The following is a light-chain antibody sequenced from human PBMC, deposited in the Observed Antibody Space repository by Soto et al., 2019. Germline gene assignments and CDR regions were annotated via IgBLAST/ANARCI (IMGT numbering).Light chain of an antibody. CDR2: GAS. CDR3: QQSYNWPPLT. Sequence: EIVLTQSPATLSVSPGGRAILSCRASQSVSDNLAWYQQKPGQAPRLLIYGASTRASGIPARFSGSGSGTEFTLTISSLQSEDFAVYYCQQSYNWPPLTFGGGTKVEIK. CDR1: QSVSDN. V-gene: IGKV3-15*01. J-gene: IGKJ4*01.